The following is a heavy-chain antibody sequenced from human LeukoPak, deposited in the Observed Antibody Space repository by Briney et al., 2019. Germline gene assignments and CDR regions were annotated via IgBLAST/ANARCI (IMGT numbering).Heavy chain of an antibody. CDR3: ARDHSSSWYPGNWFDP. V-gene: IGHV3-11*01. CDR2: ISRSGSTI. J-gene: IGHJ5*02. CDR1: GFTFSNSY. Sequence: GGSLRLSCAASGFTFSNSYMTWIRQAPGKGLEWVSHISRSGSTIYYADSVKGRFTISRDNAKNSLYLEMNSLRAEDTALYYCARDHSSSWYPGNWFDPWGQGTLVTVSS. D-gene: IGHD6-13*01.